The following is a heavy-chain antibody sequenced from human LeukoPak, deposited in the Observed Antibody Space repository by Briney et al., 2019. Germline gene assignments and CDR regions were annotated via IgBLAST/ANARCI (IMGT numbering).Heavy chain of an antibody. CDR1: GGSISSYY. J-gene: IGHJ2*01. CDR3: ARDSWLNGELSASWYFDL. D-gene: IGHD3-10*01. V-gene: IGHV4-59*01. CDR2: IYYSGST. Sequence: SEALSLTCTVSGGSISSYYWSWIRQPPGKGLEWIGYIYYSGSTNYNPSLKSRVTISVDTSKNQFSLKLSSVTAADTAVYYCARDSWLNGELSASWYFDLWGRGTLVTVSS.